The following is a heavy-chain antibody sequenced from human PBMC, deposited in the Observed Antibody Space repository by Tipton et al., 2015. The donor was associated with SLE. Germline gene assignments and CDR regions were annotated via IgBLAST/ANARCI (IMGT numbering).Heavy chain of an antibody. Sequence: TLSLTCAVYGGSFSDYYWTWIRQPRGKGLECLGEVYHSGTTNYNPSLQSRVTISIDTSKNQFSLKLTSVTAADTAVYYCARGWYSRNWEWWFDPWGQGTLVTVSS. J-gene: IGHJ5*02. CDR1: GGSFSDYY. V-gene: IGHV4-34*01. D-gene: IGHD6-13*01. CDR2: VYHSGTT. CDR3: ARGWYSRNWEWWFDP.